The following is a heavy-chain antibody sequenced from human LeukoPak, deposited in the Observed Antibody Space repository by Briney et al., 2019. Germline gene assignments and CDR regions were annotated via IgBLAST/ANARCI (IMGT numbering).Heavy chain of an antibody. CDR1: GFTFSDYE. Sequence: PRGSLRLSCAASGFTFSDYEMNWVRQAPGKGLEWVSYISSSGSTIYYADSVKGRFTISRDNAENSLYLQMNSLRAEDTAVYYCARDWGIAEAWGQGTLVTVSS. V-gene: IGHV3-48*03. CDR2: ISSSGSTI. CDR3: ARDWGIAEA. D-gene: IGHD6-19*01. J-gene: IGHJ4*02.